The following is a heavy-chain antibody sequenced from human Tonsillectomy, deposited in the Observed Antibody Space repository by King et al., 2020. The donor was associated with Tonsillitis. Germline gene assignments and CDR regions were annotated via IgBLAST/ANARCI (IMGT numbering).Heavy chain of an antibody. D-gene: IGHD2-2*01. CDR2: IRQDGNDL. J-gene: IGHJ4*02. Sequence: VQLVESGGGLVQPGGSLRLSCGASGFTFSNYWMSWVRQAPGKGLEWVANIRQDGNDLYYVDSVKGRFTISRDDAKNSLYLQMNGLSAEETAVYYCARAVSSTSGLDYWGQGSLVTVSS. CDR3: ARAVSSTSGLDY. V-gene: IGHV3-7*04. CDR1: GFTFSNYW.